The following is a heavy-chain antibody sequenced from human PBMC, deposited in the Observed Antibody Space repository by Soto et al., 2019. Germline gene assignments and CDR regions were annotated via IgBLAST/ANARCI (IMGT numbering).Heavy chain of an antibody. V-gene: IGHV3-53*01. Sequence: EVQLVESGGGLIQPGGSLRLSCGASGFTVSSNYMSWVRQAPGKGLEWVSVIYNGGSTYYAVSVKGRLTISRDNSKNTLYLQMISLRAEDTAVYYCARVEYAVTTGGAFDIWGQGTMVTVSS. J-gene: IGHJ3*02. D-gene: IGHD4-17*01. CDR1: GFTVSSNY. CDR3: ARVEYAVTTGGAFDI. CDR2: IYNGGST.